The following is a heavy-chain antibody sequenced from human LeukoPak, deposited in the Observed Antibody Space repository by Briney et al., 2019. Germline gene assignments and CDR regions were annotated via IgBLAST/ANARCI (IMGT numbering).Heavy chain of an antibody. V-gene: IGHV3-33*01. D-gene: IGHD3-22*01. Sequence: GRSLRLSCAVSGFTFSNYGMHWVRQAPGKGLEWVAVIWYDRSNKYYADSVKGRFTISRDNSKNTLYLQMNSLRAEDTAVYYCARGLPYYYDSSGYYDYFDYWGQGTLVTVSS. CDR1: GFTFSNYG. CDR3: ARGLPYYYDSSGYYDYFDY. J-gene: IGHJ4*02. CDR2: IWYDRSNK.